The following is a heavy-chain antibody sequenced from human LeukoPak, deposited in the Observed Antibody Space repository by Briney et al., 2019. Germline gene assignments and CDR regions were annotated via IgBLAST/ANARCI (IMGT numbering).Heavy chain of an antibody. CDR3: AKAAGFMVRGVISDY. Sequence: GGSLRLSCAASGFTFSNYGMSWVRQAPGMGLEWVSAISGSSSSTYYADSVKGRFTISRDNSKNALYLQMNSLRAEDTAVYYCAKAAGFMVRGVISDYWGQGTLVTVSS. CDR1: GFTFSNYG. J-gene: IGHJ4*02. D-gene: IGHD3-10*01. CDR2: ISGSSSST. V-gene: IGHV3-23*01.